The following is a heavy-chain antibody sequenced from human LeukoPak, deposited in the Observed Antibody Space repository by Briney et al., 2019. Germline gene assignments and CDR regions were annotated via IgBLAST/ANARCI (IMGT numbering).Heavy chain of an antibody. Sequence: PSETLSLTCTVSGGSISSSSYYWGWIRQPPGKGLEWIGNIYYSGSTYYNPSLKSRVTISVNMSRNQFSLKLSSVTAADTAVYYCARRIRFQGTVGATLTYYYYMDVWGKGTTVTISS. CDR2: IYYSGST. CDR1: GGSISSSSYY. V-gene: IGHV4-39*07. J-gene: IGHJ6*03. CDR3: ARRIRFQGTVGATLTYYYYMDV. D-gene: IGHD1-26*01.